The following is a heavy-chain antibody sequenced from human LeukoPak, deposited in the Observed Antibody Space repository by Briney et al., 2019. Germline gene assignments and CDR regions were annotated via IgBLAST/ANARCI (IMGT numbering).Heavy chain of an antibody. V-gene: IGHV5-51*01. J-gene: IGHJ3*02. Sequence: PGESLQISCKGSRYSLSRYWIGWVRQLPGKGLEWMGLIYPDDSETRYSPSFQGQVTMSVDKSMSTAYLQWSSLKATDTAMYYCARSRDFGAVEDAFDIWGQGTMVTVSS. CDR1: RYSLSRYW. D-gene: IGHD3-3*01. CDR2: IYPDDSET. CDR3: ARSRDFGAVEDAFDI.